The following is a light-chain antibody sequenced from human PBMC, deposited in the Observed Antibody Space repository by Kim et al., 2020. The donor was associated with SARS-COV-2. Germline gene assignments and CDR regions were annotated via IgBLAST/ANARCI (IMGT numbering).Light chain of an antibody. Sequence: AAVGDRITLTWQASQDISNYLTRYQQKPGRATKLLIYDASNLEPGVPSRFSGRGSGTHFTFTISSLQPEDIATYYCQQYNNVPRTFGQGTKVDIK. CDR2: DAS. CDR1: QDISNY. V-gene: IGKV1-33*01. CDR3: QQYNNVPRT. J-gene: IGKJ1*01.